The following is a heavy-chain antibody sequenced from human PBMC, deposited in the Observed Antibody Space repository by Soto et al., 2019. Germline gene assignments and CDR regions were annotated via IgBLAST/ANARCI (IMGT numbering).Heavy chain of an antibody. D-gene: IGHD3-22*01. V-gene: IGHV3-72*01. Sequence: EVQLVESGGGLVQPGGSLRLSCAGSGFTLSDHYIDWVRQAPGKGLEWVGRSRDKPQAYSTTYAASVKGRFTASRDVSKNSAYLQMNSLKTEDTAVSYCVRATYFSDSSGYIRCLDSWGQGTLVTVSS. CDR3: VRATYFSDSSGYIRCLDS. CDR1: GFTLSDHY. CDR2: SRDKPQAYST. J-gene: IGHJ4*02.